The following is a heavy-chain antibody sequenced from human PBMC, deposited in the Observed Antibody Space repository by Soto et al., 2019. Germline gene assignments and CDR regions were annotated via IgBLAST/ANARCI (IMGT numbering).Heavy chain of an antibody. D-gene: IGHD3-10*01. Sequence: SETLSLTCTVSGGSISSFYWSWIRQPPGKGLEWIGYIYYSGSTNYNPSLKSRVTISVDTSKNQFSLKLSSVTAADTAVYYCARRYGSAFDFWGQGTMVTVSS. J-gene: IGHJ3*01. CDR2: IYYSGST. V-gene: IGHV4-59*01. CDR1: GGSISSFY. CDR3: ARRYGSAFDF.